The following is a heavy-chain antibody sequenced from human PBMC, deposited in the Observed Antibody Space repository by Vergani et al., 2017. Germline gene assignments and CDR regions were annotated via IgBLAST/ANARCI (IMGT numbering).Heavy chain of an antibody. Sequence: EVHLVESGGGWVKPGGSLTVSCVTSGFNFRDAWFNWVRQAPGKGLEWVSSISGNNDDVYYADSVKGRFTISRDNAKNSLYLDMSSLRAEDTAVYYCARGYCTNSICRGKVDSWGQGTLVTVSS. D-gene: IGHD2-8*01. CDR1: GFNFRDAW. CDR2: ISGNNDDV. J-gene: IGHJ4*02. V-gene: IGHV3-21*01. CDR3: ARGYCTNSICRGKVDS.